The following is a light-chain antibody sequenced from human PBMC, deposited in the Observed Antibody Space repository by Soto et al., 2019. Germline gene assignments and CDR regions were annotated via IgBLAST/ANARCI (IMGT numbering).Light chain of an antibody. Sequence: DIQMTQSPSTLSASVGDIVTITCRASQSISSWLAWYQQEPGKAPKLLISTASSLESGVPSRFSGSGSGTEFALTISSLQPDDFATYYCQQYSTYPWTFGQGTKVEIK. CDR3: QQYSTYPWT. CDR1: QSISSW. CDR2: TAS. J-gene: IGKJ1*01. V-gene: IGKV1-5*03.